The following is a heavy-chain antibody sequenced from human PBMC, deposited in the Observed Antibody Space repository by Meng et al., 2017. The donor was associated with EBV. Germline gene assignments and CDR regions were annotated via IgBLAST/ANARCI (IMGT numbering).Heavy chain of an antibody. CDR2: IPSDASHNK. Sequence: VGSGGGWVQPGRSLRLPCAASGFTFSNYGFHWVRQAPGKGPEWVAIIPSDASHNKYYADSVKGRFTISRDNTKNTLYLQMNSLRTEDTAVYYCAKDLSGRFDPWGQGTLVTVSS. D-gene: IGHD1-14*01. CDR3: AKDLSGRFDP. CDR1: GFTFSNYG. V-gene: IGHV3-30*18. J-gene: IGHJ5*02.